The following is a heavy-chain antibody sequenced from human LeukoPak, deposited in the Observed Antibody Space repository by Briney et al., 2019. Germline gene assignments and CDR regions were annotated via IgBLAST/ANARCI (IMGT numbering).Heavy chain of an antibody. V-gene: IGHV3-30*18. CDR2: ISHDGSDK. J-gene: IGHJ6*02. CDR3: AKGGRKIDYYYYGMDV. D-gene: IGHD2-21*01. Sequence: GGSLRLSCAASGFIFSSYGMHWVRQAPGKGLEWVAVISHDGSDKYYADSVKGRFTISRDNSKNTLYLQMNSLRAEDTAVYYCAKGGRKIDYYYYGMDVWGQGTTVTVSS. CDR1: GFIFSSYG.